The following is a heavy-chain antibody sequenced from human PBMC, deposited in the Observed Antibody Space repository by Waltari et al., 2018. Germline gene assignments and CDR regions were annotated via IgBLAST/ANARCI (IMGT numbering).Heavy chain of an antibody. J-gene: IGHJ2*01. V-gene: IGHV3-49*04. Sequence: EVQLVESGGGLVQPGRSLRLSCTASGFTFGDYAMSWVGQAPGKGREWVGFIRSKAYSGTKEYAASVKGRFTISRDDSKSIAYLQMNSLKTEDTAVYYCQVPAATDYWYFDLWGRGTLVTVSS. CDR1: GFTFGDYA. CDR3: QVPAATDYWYFDL. D-gene: IGHD2-2*01. CDR2: IRSKAYSGTK.